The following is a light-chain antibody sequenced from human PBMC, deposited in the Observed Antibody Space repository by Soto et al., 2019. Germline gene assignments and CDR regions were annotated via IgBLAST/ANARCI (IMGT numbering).Light chain of an antibody. CDR2: GAS. J-gene: IGKJ1*01. CDR3: QQYGNAPDWDPWT. Sequence: EIVLTQSPGTLSLSPGERATLSCRASQSVSSNCLAWSQQKPGLAPRLLIYGASSRATDIPDRFSGSGSGTVFYLAISRLEPEYVAVYYRQQYGNAPDWDPWTSGKRTKVEIK. V-gene: IGKV3-20*01. CDR1: QSVSSNC.